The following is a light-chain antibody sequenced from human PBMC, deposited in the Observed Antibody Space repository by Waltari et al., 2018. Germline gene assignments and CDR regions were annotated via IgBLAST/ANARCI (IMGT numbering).Light chain of an antibody. Sequence: EIVMTQSPGTLSVSPGERATLSCRARQSVGNNLAWYQQKPGQAPRLLIYDGSIRGTGVPARFSGSGSGTEFTLTISSLQSEDVAVYYCQQYNNWLLYSFGQGTKLEIK. V-gene: IGKV3-15*01. CDR2: DGS. CDR3: QQYNNWLLYS. CDR1: QSVGNN. J-gene: IGKJ2*01.